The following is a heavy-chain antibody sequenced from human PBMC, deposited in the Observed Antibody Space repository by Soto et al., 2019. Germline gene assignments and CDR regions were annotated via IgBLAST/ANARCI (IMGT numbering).Heavy chain of an antibody. Sequence: QVQLVQSGAAVKKPGSSVKVSCKASGGTFSSYAISWVRQAPGQGLEWMGGRIPLFGTANYAQKFQGRVTITADETTRTAYMELSSLRSEDTAVYYCARGFGSGSYLKTNWCAPWGQGSLVAVSS. D-gene: IGHD1-26*01. CDR3: ARGFGSGSYLKTNWCAP. V-gene: IGHV1-69*01. J-gene: IGHJ5*02. CDR2: RIPLFGTA. CDR1: GGTFSSYA.